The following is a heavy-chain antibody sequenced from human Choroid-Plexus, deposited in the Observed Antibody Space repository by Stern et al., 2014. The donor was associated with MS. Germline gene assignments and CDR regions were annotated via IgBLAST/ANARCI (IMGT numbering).Heavy chain of an antibody. CDR1: GFTFGSCA. CDR3: AKDRQYLTYFFDH. CDR2: VSYDGSNK. J-gene: IGHJ5*02. Sequence: DQLVESGGGVVQPGRPLRLSCVASGFTFGSCAMPWVRQAPGKGLEWGAGVSYDGSNKYYADSVKGRFSISRDNSQNTLYMQMSSLRPEDTAVYYCAKDRQYLTYFFDHWGQGSLVTVSS. D-gene: IGHD2/OR15-2a*01. V-gene: IGHV3-30*18.